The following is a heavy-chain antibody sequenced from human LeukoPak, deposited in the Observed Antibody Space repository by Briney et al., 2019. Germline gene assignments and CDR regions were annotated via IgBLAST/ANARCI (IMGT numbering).Heavy chain of an antibody. Sequence: PSETLSLTCTVSGGSISSSTYYWGWIRQPPGKGLEWIGSIYYSGSTYYSPSLKSRVTISVDTSKDQSSLKLSSVTAADTAVYYCARHIWNSGLDYWGQGTLVTVSS. CDR3: ARHIWNSGLDY. CDR2: IYYSGST. V-gene: IGHV4-39*01. D-gene: IGHD3-3*01. J-gene: IGHJ4*02. CDR1: GGSISSSTYY.